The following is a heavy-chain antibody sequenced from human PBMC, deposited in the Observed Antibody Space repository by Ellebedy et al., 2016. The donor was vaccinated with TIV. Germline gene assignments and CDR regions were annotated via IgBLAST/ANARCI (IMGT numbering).Heavy chain of an antibody. Sequence: SETLSLTXTVSGGSISSYYWSCIRQPPGKGLEWIGYIYYSGSTNYNPSLKSRVTISVDTSKNQFSLKLSSVTAADTAVYYCARMGGALRSYYYYYGMDVWGQGTTVTVSS. CDR1: GGSISSYY. CDR3: ARMGGALRSYYYYYGMDV. CDR2: IYYSGST. J-gene: IGHJ6*02. D-gene: IGHD3-16*01. V-gene: IGHV4-59*08.